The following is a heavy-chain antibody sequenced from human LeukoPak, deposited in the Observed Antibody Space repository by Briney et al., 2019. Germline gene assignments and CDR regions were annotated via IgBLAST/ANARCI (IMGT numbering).Heavy chain of an antibody. V-gene: IGHV3-53*01. CDR1: GFSVSSNY. CDR2: IYSGGST. D-gene: IGHD2-21*02. J-gene: IGHJ1*01. Sequence: GGSLRLSCAASGFSVSSNYMSWVRQAPGKGLEWVSVIYSGGSTYYADSVKGRFTISRDNSKNTLYLQMKSLRAEDTAVYYCARTDETAPAEDFQHWGQGTLVTVSS. CDR3: ARTDETAPAEDFQH.